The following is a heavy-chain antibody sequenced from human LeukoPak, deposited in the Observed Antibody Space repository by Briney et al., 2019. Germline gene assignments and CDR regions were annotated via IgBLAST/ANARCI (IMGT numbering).Heavy chain of an antibody. CDR1: GYTLTELS. Sequence: ASVKVSCKVSGYTLTELSMHWVRQAPGKGLEWMGGFDPEDGETIYAQKFQGRVTMTEDTSTDTAYMELSSLRSEDTAVYYCATDRASSRANAFDIWGQGTMVTVSS. J-gene: IGHJ3*02. V-gene: IGHV1-24*01. CDR3: ATDRASSRANAFDI. CDR2: FDPEDGET. D-gene: IGHD6-19*01.